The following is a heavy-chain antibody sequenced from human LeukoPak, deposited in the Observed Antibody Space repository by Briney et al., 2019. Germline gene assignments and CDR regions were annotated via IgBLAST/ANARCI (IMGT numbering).Heavy chain of an antibody. CDR3: AKVSGSGWYYFDY. J-gene: IGHJ4*02. Sequence: PGGSLRLSCAASEFTFSSYAMSWVRQAPGKGLEWVSAISGSGGSTYYADSVKGRFTISRDNSKNTLYLQMNSLRAEDTAVYYCAKVSGSGWYYFDYWGQGTLVTVSS. D-gene: IGHD6-19*01. V-gene: IGHV3-23*01. CDR2: ISGSGGST. CDR1: EFTFSSYA.